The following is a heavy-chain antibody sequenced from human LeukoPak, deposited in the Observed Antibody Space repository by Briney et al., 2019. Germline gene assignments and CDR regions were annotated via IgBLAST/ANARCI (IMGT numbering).Heavy chain of an antibody. Sequence: GGSLRLSCAASGFTFSSYSMNWVRQAPGKGLEWVSSISSSSSYIYYADSVKGRFTISRDNSKNTLYLQMNSLRAEDTAVYYCAKTGLYYYMDVWGKGTTVTVSS. CDR1: GFTFSSYS. J-gene: IGHJ6*03. CDR3: AKTGLYYYMDV. CDR2: ISSSSSYI. V-gene: IGHV3-21*04. D-gene: IGHD1-14*01.